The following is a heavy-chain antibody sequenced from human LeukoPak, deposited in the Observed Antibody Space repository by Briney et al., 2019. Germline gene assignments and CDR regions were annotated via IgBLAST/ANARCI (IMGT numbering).Heavy chain of an antibody. D-gene: IGHD6-19*01. CDR3: ARDVWTGVAVSDY. V-gene: IGHV3-7*01. CDR1: GFTFSSYW. Sequence: GGSLRLSCVASGFTFSSYWMTWVRQAPGKGLEWLANIKEDGSIQYYLNSVRGRFTISSDNAKTSVYLQLNSLRADDTAVYYCARDVWTGVAVSDYWGQGTLVTVSS. CDR2: IKEDGSIQ. J-gene: IGHJ4*02.